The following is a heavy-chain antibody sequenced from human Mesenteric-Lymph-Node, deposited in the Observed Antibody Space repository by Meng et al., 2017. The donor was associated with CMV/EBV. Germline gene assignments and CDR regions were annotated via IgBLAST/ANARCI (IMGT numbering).Heavy chain of an antibody. V-gene: IGHV3-21*01. CDR3: ARTYNYHDAFDI. CDR2: ISSSSSYI. CDR1: GFSVSNNY. J-gene: IGHJ3*02. D-gene: IGHD1-20*01. Sequence: GESLKISCAASGFSVSNNYISWVRQPPGKGLEWVSSISSSSSYIYYADSVKGRFTISRDNAKNSLYLQMSSLRAEDTAVYYCARTYNYHDAFDIWGQGTMVTVSS.